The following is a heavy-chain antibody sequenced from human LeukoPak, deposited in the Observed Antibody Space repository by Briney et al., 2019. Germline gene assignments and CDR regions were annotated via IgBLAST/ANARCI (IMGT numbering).Heavy chain of an antibody. J-gene: IGHJ4*02. D-gene: IGHD6-6*01. Sequence: GGSLRLSCAASGLTFSNYAMNWVRQAPGKGLEWVAVISYDGSNKYYADSVKGRFTISRDNSKNTLYLQMNSLRAEDTAIYYCARVDAALDYWGQGTLVTVSS. CDR3: ARVDAALDY. CDR2: ISYDGSNK. V-gene: IGHV3-30-3*01. CDR1: GLTFSNYA.